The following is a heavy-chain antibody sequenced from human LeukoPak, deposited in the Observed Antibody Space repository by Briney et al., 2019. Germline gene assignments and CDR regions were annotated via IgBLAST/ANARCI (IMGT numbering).Heavy chain of an antibody. CDR2: ISGSGGST. CDR1: GFTSSSYA. D-gene: IGHD3-10*01. Sequence: PGGSLRLSCAASGFTSSSYAMSWVRQAPGKGLEWVSAISGSGGSTYYADSVKGRFTISRDNAKNSLYLQMNSLRAEDTAVYYCARHMVAVGFDYWGQGTLVTVSS. V-gene: IGHV3-23*01. J-gene: IGHJ4*02. CDR3: ARHMVAVGFDY.